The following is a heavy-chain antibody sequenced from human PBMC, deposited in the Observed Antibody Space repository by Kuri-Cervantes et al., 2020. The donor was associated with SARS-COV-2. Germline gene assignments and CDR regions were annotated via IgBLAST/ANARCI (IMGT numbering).Heavy chain of an antibody. CDR1: GGSFSGYY. V-gene: IGHV4-38-2*01. J-gene: IGHJ6*03. CDR2: IYHSVST. CDR3: ARITMVRGFIYMDV. D-gene: IGHD3-10*01. Sequence: SQTLSLTCAVYGGSFSGYYWGWNRQPPGKGLEWIGSIYHSVSTYYNPSLTSRVTISVDTSKNQFSLKLSSGTAADTAVYCCARITMVRGFIYMDVWGKGTTVTVSS.